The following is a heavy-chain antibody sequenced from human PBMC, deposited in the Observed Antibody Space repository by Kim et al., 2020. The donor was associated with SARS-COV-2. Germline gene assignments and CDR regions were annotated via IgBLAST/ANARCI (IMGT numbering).Heavy chain of an antibody. CDR3: ARHRGQWRTYNSYYYYGMDV. CDR2: IYPGDSDT. Sequence: GESLKISCKGSGYSFTSYWIGWVRQMPGKGLEWMGIIYPGDSDTRYSPSFQGQVTISADKSISTAYLQWSSLKASDTAMYYCARHRGQWRTYNSYYYYGMDVWGQGTTVTVSS. D-gene: IGHD6-19*01. J-gene: IGHJ6*02. V-gene: IGHV5-51*01. CDR1: GYSFTSYW.